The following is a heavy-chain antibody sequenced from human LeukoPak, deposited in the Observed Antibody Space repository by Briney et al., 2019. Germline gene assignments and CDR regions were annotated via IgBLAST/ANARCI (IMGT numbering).Heavy chain of an antibody. J-gene: IGHJ5*02. V-gene: IGHV4-59*11. CDR2: VYYSGST. CDR3: ARDQAYYDFWSGYHNWFDP. Sequence: SETLSLTCTVSGGSISSHYWSWIRQPPGKGLEWIGYVYYSGSTNYNPSLKSRVTISVDTSKNQFSLKLSSVTAADTAVYYCARDQAYYDFWSGYHNWFDPWGQGTLVTVSS. D-gene: IGHD3-3*01. CDR1: GGSISSHY.